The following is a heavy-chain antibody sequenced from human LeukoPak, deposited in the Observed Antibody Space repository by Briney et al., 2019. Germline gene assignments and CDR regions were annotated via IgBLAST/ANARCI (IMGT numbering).Heavy chain of an antibody. Sequence: PSETLSLTCTVSGYSITSGYYWGWIRQPPGKGLEWIGSIYYSGNTYYNASLKSQVSISIDTSKNQFSLRLTSVTAADTAVYYCARQTGSGLFILPGGQGTLVTVSS. CDR2: IYYSGNT. CDR1: GYSITSGYY. D-gene: IGHD3/OR15-3a*01. J-gene: IGHJ4*02. V-gene: IGHV4-38-2*02. CDR3: ARQTGSGLFILP.